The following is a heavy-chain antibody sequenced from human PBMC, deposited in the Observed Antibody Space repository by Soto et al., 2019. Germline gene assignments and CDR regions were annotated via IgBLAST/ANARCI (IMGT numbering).Heavy chain of an antibody. D-gene: IGHD2-21*02. Sequence: GGSLRLSCAASGFTFSSYGMHWVRQAPGKGLEWVAVISYDGSNKYYADSVKGRFTISRDNSRNTLYLQMNSLRAEDTAVYYCAKMVPSAVVTANFLDYWCQGTLVTVSS. CDR1: GFTFSSYG. CDR2: ISYDGSNK. V-gene: IGHV3-30*18. CDR3: AKMVPSAVVTANFLDY. J-gene: IGHJ4*02.